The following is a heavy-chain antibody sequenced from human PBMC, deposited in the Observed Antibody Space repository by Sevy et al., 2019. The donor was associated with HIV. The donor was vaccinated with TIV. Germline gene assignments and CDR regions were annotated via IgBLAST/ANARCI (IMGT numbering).Heavy chain of an antibody. CDR2: ISSSSTI. CDR3: ARDPHVGYFDY. V-gene: IGHV3-48*01. D-gene: IGHD1-26*01. CDR1: GFTFSSYS. J-gene: IGHJ4*02. Sequence: GGSLRLSCAASGFTFSSYSMNWVRQAPGKGLEWVSYISSSSTIYYADSVKGRFTISRDNAKNSLYLQMNSLRAEDTAVYYCARDPHVGYFDYWGQGTLVTVSS.